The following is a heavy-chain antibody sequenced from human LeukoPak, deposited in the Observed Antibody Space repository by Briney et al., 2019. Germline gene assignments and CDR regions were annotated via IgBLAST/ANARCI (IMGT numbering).Heavy chain of an antibody. CDR1: GGSISSSNW. Sequence: PSETLSLTCAVSGGSISSSNWWSWVRQPPGKGLEWIGEIYHSGSTNYNPSLKSRVTISVDKSKNQFSLKLSSVTAADTAVYYCARVGYGSGSYCDYWGQGTLVTVSS. J-gene: IGHJ4*02. D-gene: IGHD3-10*01. CDR3: ARVGYGSGSYCDY. V-gene: IGHV4-4*02. CDR2: IYHSGST.